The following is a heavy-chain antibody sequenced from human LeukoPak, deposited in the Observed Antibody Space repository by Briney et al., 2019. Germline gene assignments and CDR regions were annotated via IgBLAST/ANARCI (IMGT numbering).Heavy chain of an antibody. J-gene: IGHJ4*02. CDR1: GGSISSYY. CDR3: ARGYEATLDY. V-gene: IGHV4-59*01. CDR2: IYYSGST. Sequence: SESLSLTCTVSGGSISSYYWSWIRQPPGKGLEWIGYIYYSGSTNCNPSLKSRVTISVDTSKNQFSLKLSSVTAADTAVYYCARGYEATLDYWGQGTLVTVSS. D-gene: IGHD5-12*01.